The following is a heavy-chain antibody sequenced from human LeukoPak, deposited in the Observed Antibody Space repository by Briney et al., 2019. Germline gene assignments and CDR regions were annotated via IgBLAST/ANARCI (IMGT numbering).Heavy chain of an antibody. Sequence: GESLKISCKGSGYSFANYWIGWVRQMPGKGLEWMGIIYPGDSKTRYGPSFQGQVSISADKSINTAYLQWSGLEASDTAMYYCARLSQLSYADYWGQGTLVTVSS. CDR3: ARLSQLSYADY. D-gene: IGHD2-2*01. CDR1: GYSFANYW. V-gene: IGHV5-51*01. J-gene: IGHJ4*02. CDR2: IYPGDSKT.